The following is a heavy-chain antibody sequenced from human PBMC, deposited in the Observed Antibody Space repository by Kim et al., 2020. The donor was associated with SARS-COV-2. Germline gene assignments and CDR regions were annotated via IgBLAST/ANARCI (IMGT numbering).Heavy chain of an antibody. CDR3: ARNVVVPAAKDGPGDYYYGMDV. J-gene: IGHJ6*02. CDR1: GGSISSYY. D-gene: IGHD2-2*01. CDR2: IYYSGST. V-gene: IGHV4-59*01. Sequence: SETLSLTCTVSGGSISSYYWSWIRQPPGKGLEWIGYIYYSGSTNYNPSLKSRVTISVDTSKNQFSLKLSSVTAADTAVYYCARNVVVPAAKDGPGDYYYGMDVWGQGTTVTVSS.